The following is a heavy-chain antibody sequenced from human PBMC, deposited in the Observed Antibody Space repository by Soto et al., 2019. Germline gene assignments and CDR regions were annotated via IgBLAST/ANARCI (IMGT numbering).Heavy chain of an antibody. CDR2: IYRTGST. Sequence: ASETLSLTCAVSGGSFTSNNWWTWVRQPPGQGLEWIGEIYRTGSTNYNPSLKSRVTISLDKSENQFSLKVTSLTAADTAVYYCASRDPGTSVDYWGQGTLVTVSS. CDR3: ASRDPGTSVDY. D-gene: IGHD1-7*01. J-gene: IGHJ4*02. V-gene: IGHV4-4*02. CDR1: GGSFTSNNW.